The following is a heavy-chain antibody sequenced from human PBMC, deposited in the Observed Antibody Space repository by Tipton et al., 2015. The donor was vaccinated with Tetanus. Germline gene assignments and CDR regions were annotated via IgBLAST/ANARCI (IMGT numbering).Heavy chain of an antibody. CDR1: GGSISSYY. D-gene: IGHD4-17*01. V-gene: IGHV4-59*08. CDR3: ARAGSDYGDKENGFDI. Sequence: TLSLTCTVSGGSISSYYWSWIRQPPGKGLEWIGYIYYSGNTHYNPSLKSRIAISIDPSKNQFSLNLNSVTAADTAVYYCARAGSDYGDKENGFDIWGQGTSVTVSS. CDR2: IYYSGNT. J-gene: IGHJ3*02.